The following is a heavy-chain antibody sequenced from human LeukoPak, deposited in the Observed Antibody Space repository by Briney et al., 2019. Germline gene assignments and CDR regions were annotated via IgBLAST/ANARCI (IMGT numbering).Heavy chain of an antibody. CDR2: IYPTGST. V-gene: IGHV4-38-2*02. Sequence: KASETLSLTCTVSGYSISSGYYWGWIRQPPGKGLEWIGNIYPTGSTYYNPSLKSRVTISVDTSRNQFSLNLSSMTAADTAVYYCARGRPYNVGLPPWFDPWGQGTLVTVSS. D-gene: IGHD1-14*01. J-gene: IGHJ5*02. CDR3: ARGRPYNVGLPPWFDP. CDR1: GYSISSGYY.